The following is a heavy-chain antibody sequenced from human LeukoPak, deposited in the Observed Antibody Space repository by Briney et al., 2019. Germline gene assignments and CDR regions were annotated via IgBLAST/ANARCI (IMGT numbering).Heavy chain of an antibody. D-gene: IGHD5-24*01. CDR3: ARGRRDGYNWNFDY. CDR1: GYTFTSYD. CDR2: MNPNSGNT. Sequence: ASVKDSCKASGYTFTSYDINWVRQATEQGLEWMGWMNPNSGNTGYAQKFQGRVTMTRNTSISTAYMELSSLRSEDTAVYYCARGRRDGYNWNFDYWGQGTLVTVSS. V-gene: IGHV1-8*01. J-gene: IGHJ4*02.